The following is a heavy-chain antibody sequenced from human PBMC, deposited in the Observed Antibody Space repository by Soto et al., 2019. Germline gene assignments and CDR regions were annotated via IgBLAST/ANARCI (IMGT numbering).Heavy chain of an antibody. J-gene: IGHJ5*02. V-gene: IGHV4-59*01. D-gene: IGHD3-10*01. Sequence: PSETLSLTCTVSGGSISSYYWSWIRQPPGKGLEWIGYIYYSGSTNYNPSLKSRVTISVDTSKNQFSLKLSSVTAAVTAVYYCARWSGVRGVLDWFDPWGQGTLVTVSS. CDR3: ARWSGVRGVLDWFDP. CDR1: GGSISSYY. CDR2: IYYSGST.